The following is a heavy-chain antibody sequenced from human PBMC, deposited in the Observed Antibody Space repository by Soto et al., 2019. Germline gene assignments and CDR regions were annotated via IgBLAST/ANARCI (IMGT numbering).Heavy chain of an antibody. D-gene: IGHD6-6*01. CDR1: GFPFCCYW. J-gene: IGHJ5*02. V-gene: IGHV3-7*01. Sequence: SGGSLRLSCAAFGFPFCCYWMSWVRQDPGKGLEWVANIKQDGSEKSYVDSVKGRFSISRDNAKNSLYLQMNSLRVEDTAVYFCGRDLPSISGRPGGWFDPWGQGTLVTVS. CDR3: GRDLPSISGRPGGWFDP. CDR2: IKQDGSEK.